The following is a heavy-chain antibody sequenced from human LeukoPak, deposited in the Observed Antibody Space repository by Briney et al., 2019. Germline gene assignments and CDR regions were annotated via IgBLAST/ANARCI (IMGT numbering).Heavy chain of an antibody. CDR2: ISSSSSAV. CDR3: ARALHDAFDI. Sequence: PGGSLRLSCAASGFTFSNYNMNWVRQVPGKGLEWVSYISSSSSAVYYADSVKGRLTISRDNGKNSLFLQMNSLRAEDTAVYYCARALHDAFDIWGQGTMVTVSS. J-gene: IGHJ3*02. D-gene: IGHD4-11*01. V-gene: IGHV3-48*01. CDR1: GFTFSNYN.